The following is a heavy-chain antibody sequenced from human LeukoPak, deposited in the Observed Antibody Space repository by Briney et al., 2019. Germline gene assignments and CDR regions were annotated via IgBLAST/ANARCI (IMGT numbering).Heavy chain of an antibody. D-gene: IGHD2-2*02. J-gene: IGHJ5*02. Sequence: GASVKVPCKASGYTFTSYYMHWVRQAPGQGLEWMGIINPSGGSTSYAQKFQGRVTMTRDTSTSTVYMELSSLRSEDTAVYYCARGDFVVVPAAIPGNWFDPWGQGTLVTVSS. CDR2: INPSGGST. CDR3: ARGDFVVVPAAIPGNWFDP. V-gene: IGHV1-46*01. CDR1: GYTFTSYY.